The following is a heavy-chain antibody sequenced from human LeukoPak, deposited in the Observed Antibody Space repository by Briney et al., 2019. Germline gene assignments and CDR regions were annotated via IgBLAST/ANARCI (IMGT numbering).Heavy chain of an antibody. V-gene: IGHV4-39*01. D-gene: IGHD5-18*01. CDR3: VSPRGFSYGYFDY. CDR2: IYYSKNT. J-gene: IGHJ4*02. CDR1: GGSISSSSAY. Sequence: SETLSLTCTVSGGSISSSSAYWGWIRQPPGKGLEWIGSIYYSKNTYCNPSLKSRVTISADTSKNQFSLTLGSVSATDTAVYYCVSPRGFSYGYFDYWGQGTLVTVSS.